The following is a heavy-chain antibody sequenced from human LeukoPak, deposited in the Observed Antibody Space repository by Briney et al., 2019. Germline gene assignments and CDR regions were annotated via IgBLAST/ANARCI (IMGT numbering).Heavy chain of an antibody. CDR1: SGSISSYY. CDR2: IYYSGST. Sequence: PSETLSLTCTVSSGSISSYYWSWIRQPPGKGLEWIGYIYYSGSTNYNPSLKSRVTISVDTSKNQFSLKLSSVTAADTAVYYCARGPLPDYYDSSGSLDYWGQGTLVTVSS. CDR3: ARGPLPDYYDSSGSLDY. V-gene: IGHV4-59*01. J-gene: IGHJ4*02. D-gene: IGHD3-22*01.